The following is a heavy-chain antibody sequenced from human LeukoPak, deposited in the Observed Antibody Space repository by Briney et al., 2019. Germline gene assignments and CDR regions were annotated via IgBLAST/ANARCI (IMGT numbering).Heavy chain of an antibody. J-gene: IGHJ5*02. D-gene: IGHD5-18*01. CDR1: GYTFTSYA. V-gene: IGHV7-4-1*02. Sequence: GASVKVSCKASGYTFTSYAMNWVRQAPGQGLEWMGWINTNTGNPTYAQGFTGRFVFSLDTSVSTAYLQISSLKAEDTAVYYCARDWSTWIQFWFDPWGQGTLVTVSS. CDR2: INTNTGNP. CDR3: ARDWSTWIQFWFDP.